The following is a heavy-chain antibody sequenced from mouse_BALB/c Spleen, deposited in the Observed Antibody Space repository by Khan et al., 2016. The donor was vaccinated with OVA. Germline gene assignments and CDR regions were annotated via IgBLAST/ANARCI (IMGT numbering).Heavy chain of an antibody. D-gene: IGHD2-14*01. J-gene: IGHJ3*01. CDR1: GYAFSNYW. CDR3: ARSGYDYFAY. V-gene: IGHV1-80*01. Sequence: QIQLVQSGAELVRPGSSVKISCKASGYAFSNYWMNWVKQRPGQGLEWIGQIYPGDGDTSFNGKFRGKATLTADKSSSTAYMQLSSLTSEDSAVYFCARSGYDYFAYLGQGTLVTVSA. CDR2: IYPGDGDT.